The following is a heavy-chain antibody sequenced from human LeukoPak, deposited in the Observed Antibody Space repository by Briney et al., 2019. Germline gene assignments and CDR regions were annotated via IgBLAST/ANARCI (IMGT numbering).Heavy chain of an antibody. CDR2: IYYSGST. J-gene: IGHJ4*02. CDR3: ASHLLQDSSGYPPYYLDY. CDR1: GGSISSSSYY. V-gene: IGHV4-39*01. D-gene: IGHD3-22*01. Sequence: SETLSLTCTISGGSISSSSYYWGWIRQPPGKWLEWIGSIYYSGSTYYNPSLKSRVTISVDTSKNQFSLKLSSVTAADTAVYYCASHLLQDSSGYPPYYLDYWGQGTLVTFSS.